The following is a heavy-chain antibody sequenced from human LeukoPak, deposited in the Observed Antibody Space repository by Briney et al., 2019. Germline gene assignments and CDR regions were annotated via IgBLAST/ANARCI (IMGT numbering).Heavy chain of an antibody. CDR3: ARGTLVGATPFDY. Sequence: PSETLSLTCAVYGGTFSGYYWSWIRQPPGKGLEWIGEINHRGSTSYNPSLKSRVTISVDTSKNQFSLKLSSVTAAVTAVYYCARGTLVGATPFDYWGQGTLVTVSS. V-gene: IGHV4-34*01. CDR2: INHRGST. J-gene: IGHJ4*02. CDR1: GGTFSGYY. D-gene: IGHD1-26*01.